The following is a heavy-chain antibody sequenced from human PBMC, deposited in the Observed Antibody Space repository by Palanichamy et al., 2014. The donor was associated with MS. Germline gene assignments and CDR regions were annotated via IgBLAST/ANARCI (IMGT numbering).Heavy chain of an antibody. V-gene: IGHV3-48*03. CDR2: IDGSGSTI. CDR1: GFTFSTYD. Sequence: EVQLVGVWGGLVQPGGSLRLSCAASGFTFSTYDMNWVRQAPGKGLEWVSYIDGSGSTIYFADSVKGRFTISRDNAKNSLYLQMDSLRDEDTAVYYCARESVRYNAMDVWGQGTTVTVSS. J-gene: IGHJ6*02. CDR3: ARESVRYNAMDV.